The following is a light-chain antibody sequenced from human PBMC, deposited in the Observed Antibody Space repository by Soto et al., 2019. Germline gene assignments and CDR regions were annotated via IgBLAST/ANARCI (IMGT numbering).Light chain of an antibody. CDR2: KAS. V-gene: IGKV1-5*03. J-gene: IGKJ3*01. CDR3: QQSDNLPFT. Sequence: DIQMTQSPSTLSASVGDRVTITCRASQSISSWLAWYQQKPGKAPKLLIYKASGLESGVPSRFSGSGSGTEFTLSISSLQPDDIATYFCQQSDNLPFTFGPGTKVDIK. CDR1: QSISSW.